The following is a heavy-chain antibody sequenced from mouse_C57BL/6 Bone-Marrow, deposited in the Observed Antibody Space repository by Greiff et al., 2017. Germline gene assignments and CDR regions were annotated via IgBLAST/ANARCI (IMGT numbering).Heavy chain of an antibody. D-gene: IGHD1-1*01. Sequence: VQLQQSGAELVRPGASVKLSCTASGFNIKDDYMHWVKQRPEQGLEWIGWIDPENGDTEYASKFQDKATITADTSSNTAYLQLSSLTSEDTAVYYCTTPATYYFDYWGQGTTLTVSS. CDR3: TTPATYYFDY. CDR1: GFNIKDDY. CDR2: IDPENGDT. V-gene: IGHV14-4*01. J-gene: IGHJ2*01.